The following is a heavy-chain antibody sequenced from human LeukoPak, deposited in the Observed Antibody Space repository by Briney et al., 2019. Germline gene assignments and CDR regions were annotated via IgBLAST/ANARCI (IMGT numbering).Heavy chain of an antibody. Sequence: GRSLRLSCAASGFTFDDYAMHWVRQAPGKGQEWVSGISWNSGSIGYADSVKGRFTISRDNAKNSLYLQMNSLRAEDTALYYCAKAAAGTAYFDYWGQGTLVTVSS. CDR2: ISWNSGSI. CDR1: GFTFDDYA. V-gene: IGHV3-9*01. J-gene: IGHJ4*02. CDR3: AKAAAGTAYFDY. D-gene: IGHD6-13*01.